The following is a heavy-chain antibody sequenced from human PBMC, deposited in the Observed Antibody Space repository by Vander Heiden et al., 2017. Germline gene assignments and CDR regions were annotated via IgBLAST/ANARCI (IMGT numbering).Heavy chain of an antibody. J-gene: IGHJ4*02. D-gene: IGHD3-22*01. CDR2: ISWDGGST. CDR1: GFTFDDYT. CDR3: AKDIRDDYYDSSGSGFDY. V-gene: IGHV3-43*01. Sequence: EVQLVESGGVVVQPGGSLRLPCAASGFTFDDYTMPWVRQAPGKGLEWVSLISWDGGSTYYADSVKGRFTISRDNSKNSLYLQMNSLRTEDTALYYCAKDIRDDYYDSSGSGFDYWGQGTLVTVSS.